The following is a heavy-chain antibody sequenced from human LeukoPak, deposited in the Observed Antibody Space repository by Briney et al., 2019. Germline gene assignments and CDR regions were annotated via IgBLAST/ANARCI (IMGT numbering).Heavy chain of an antibody. V-gene: IGHV3-74*01. CDR3: AKDGTWGYSYGPNRADY. Sequence: GGSLRLSCAASGFTFSSYWMHWVRQAPGKGLVWVSRINSDGSSTSYADSVKGRFTIPRDNSKNTLFLQMNSLRAEDTAVYYCAKDGTWGYSYGPNRADYWGQGTLVTVSS. CDR2: INSDGSST. J-gene: IGHJ4*02. CDR1: GFTFSSYW. D-gene: IGHD5-18*01.